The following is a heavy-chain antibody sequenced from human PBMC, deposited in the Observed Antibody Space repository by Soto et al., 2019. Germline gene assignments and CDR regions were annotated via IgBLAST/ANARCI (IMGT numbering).Heavy chain of an antibody. CDR1: GGSISSSSYY. CDR3: ARESSPVLRYFDWTTEYYGMDA. Sequence: EPLSHTCTVSGGSISSSSYYWGWIREHRGKGLKWMGSIYYSGSTYYNPSLKSRVTISVDKYKNQFSLKLSSVTAVDTAVYYCARESSPVLRYFDWTTEYYGMDAWGQGTTVT. J-gene: IGHJ6*02. CDR2: IYYSGST. D-gene: IGHD3-9*01. V-gene: IGHV4-39*01.